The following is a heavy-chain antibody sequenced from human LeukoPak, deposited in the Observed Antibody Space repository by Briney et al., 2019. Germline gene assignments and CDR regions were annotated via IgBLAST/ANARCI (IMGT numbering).Heavy chain of an antibody. Sequence: ASVKVSCKASGYTFTSYAMHWVRQAPGQRLEWMGWINAGNGNTKYSQEFQGRVTITRDTSASTAYMELSSLRSEDMAVYYCAREYYDSSGYPNFDYWGQGTLVTVSS. CDR3: AREYYDSSGYPNFDY. CDR2: INAGNGNT. V-gene: IGHV1-3*03. CDR1: GYTFTSYA. D-gene: IGHD3-22*01. J-gene: IGHJ4*02.